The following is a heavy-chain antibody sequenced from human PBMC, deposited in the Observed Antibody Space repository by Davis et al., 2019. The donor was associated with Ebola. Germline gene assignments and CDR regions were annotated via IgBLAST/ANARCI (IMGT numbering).Heavy chain of an antibody. J-gene: IGHJ5*02. D-gene: IGHD6-19*01. CDR1: GGSINSYY. CDR3: VRHGLQWLVQHWFDP. Sequence: SETLSLTCTVSGGSINSYYWSWIRQPPGKAREWSGYVYYTGSTSYDPSFKSRVTMSVDTSKNQFFLNLKSVSAADTAVYYCVRHGLQWLVQHWFDPWGQGTLVTVSS. V-gene: IGHV4-59*08. CDR2: VYYTGST.